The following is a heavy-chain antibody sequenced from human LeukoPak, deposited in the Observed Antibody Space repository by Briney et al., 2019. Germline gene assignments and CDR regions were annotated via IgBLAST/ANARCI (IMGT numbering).Heavy chain of an antibody. CDR3: AKYGDSLIYFDY. V-gene: IGHV3-23*01. J-gene: IGHJ4*02. D-gene: IGHD4-17*01. CDR2: ISGSGDST. Sequence: GGSLRLSCAASGFTFSSYAMSWVRQAPGKGLEWVSAISGSGDSTYYADSVKGRFTISRDNSKNTQYLQMNSLRAEDTAVYYCAKYGDSLIYFDYWGQGTLVTVSS. CDR1: GFTFSSYA.